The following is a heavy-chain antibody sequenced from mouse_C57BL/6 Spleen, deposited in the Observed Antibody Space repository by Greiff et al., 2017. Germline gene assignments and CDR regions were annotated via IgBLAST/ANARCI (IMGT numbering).Heavy chain of an antibody. J-gene: IGHJ2*01. Sequence: VQLQQPGAELVKPGASVKLSCKASGYTFTSYWMQWVKQRPGQGLEWIGEIDPSDSYTNYNQKFKGKATLTVDTSSSTAYMQLSSLTSEDSAVYYGSRGYGSSYFDYWGQGTTLTVSS. CDR1: GYTFTSYW. V-gene: IGHV1-50*01. CDR2: IDPSDSYT. D-gene: IGHD1-1*01. CDR3: SRGYGSSYFDY.